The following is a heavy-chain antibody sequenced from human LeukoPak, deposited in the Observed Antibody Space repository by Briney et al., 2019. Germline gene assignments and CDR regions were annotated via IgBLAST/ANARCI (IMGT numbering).Heavy chain of an antibody. Sequence: PSETLSLTCTVSGGSISSSSYYWGWIRQPPGKGLEWIGSIYYSGSTYYNPSLKSRVTISVDTSKNQFPLKLSSVTAADTAVYYCAQGDYAFDYWGQGTLVTVSS. CDR3: AQGDYAFDY. V-gene: IGHV4-39*06. CDR1: GGSISSSSYY. J-gene: IGHJ4*02. CDR2: IYYSGST. D-gene: IGHD4-17*01.